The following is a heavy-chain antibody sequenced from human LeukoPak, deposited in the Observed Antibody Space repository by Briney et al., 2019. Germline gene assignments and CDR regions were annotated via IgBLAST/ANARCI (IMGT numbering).Heavy chain of an antibody. J-gene: IGHJ4*02. CDR2: IKQDGSEK. CDR3: ATEDYYDSSGYYFDY. D-gene: IGHD3-22*01. CDR1: GFTFSSYW. V-gene: IGHV3-7*01. Sequence: GGSLRLSCAASGFTFSSYWMSWVRQAPGKGLEWVANIKQDGSEKYYVDSVKSRFTISRDNAKNSLCLQMNSLRAEDTAVYYCATEDYYDSSGYYFDYWGQGTLVTVSS.